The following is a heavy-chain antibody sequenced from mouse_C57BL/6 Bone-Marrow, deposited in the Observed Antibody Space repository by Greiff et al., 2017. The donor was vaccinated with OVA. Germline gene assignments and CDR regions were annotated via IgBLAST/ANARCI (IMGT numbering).Heavy chain of an antibody. CDR2: IDPISGGT. CDR1: GYTFTSYW. V-gene: IGHV1-72*01. Sequence: QVQLQQSGAELVKPGASVTLSCKASGYTFTSYWMHWVKQRPGRGLEWIGRIDPISGGTKYNEKFKSKATLTVDKPSSTAYMQLISLTSEDSAVYYLARRSNYDYWGQGTTLTVSA. D-gene: IGHD2-5*01. CDR3: ARRSNYDY. J-gene: IGHJ2*01.